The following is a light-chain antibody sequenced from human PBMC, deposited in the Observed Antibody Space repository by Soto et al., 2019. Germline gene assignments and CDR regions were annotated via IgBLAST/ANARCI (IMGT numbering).Light chain of an antibody. V-gene: IGKV3-20*01. CDR3: QQYGSSPQT. J-gene: IGKJ1*01. Sequence: EIGFTQSPGTLSLSPGETATLSCRASQSVSSYLAWYQRKPGQAPRLLIYDASNRATGIPARFSGSGSGTDFTLTISRLEPEDFEVYYCQQYGSSPQTFGQGTKVDNK. CDR2: DAS. CDR1: QSVSSY.